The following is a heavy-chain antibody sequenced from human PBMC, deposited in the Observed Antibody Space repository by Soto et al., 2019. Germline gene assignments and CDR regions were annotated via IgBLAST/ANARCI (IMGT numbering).Heavy chain of an antibody. V-gene: IGHV3-23*01. J-gene: IGHJ4*02. CDR1: GFTFSSYA. CDR3: AREQQLERSCDY. D-gene: IGHD6-13*01. Sequence: GGSLRLSCAASGFTFSSYAMSWVRQAPGKGLKWVSAISGSGGSTYYADAVKGRFTSSRDKSKNTLYLQMISLRAEDTTVYYGAREQQLERSCDYWGQGALVTVSS. CDR2: ISGSGGST.